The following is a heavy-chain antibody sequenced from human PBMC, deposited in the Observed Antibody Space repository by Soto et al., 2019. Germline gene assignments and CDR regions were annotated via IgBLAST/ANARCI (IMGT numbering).Heavy chain of an antibody. J-gene: IGHJ6*02. CDR3: ARERIAVAGTSYYYYGMDV. V-gene: IGHV1-69*12. CDR1: GGTFSSYA. Sequence: QVQLVQSGAEVKKPGSSVKVSCKASGGTFSSYAISWVRQAPGQGLEWMGGIIPIFGTANYAQKFQGRVTITADESTSTAYMELSSLRSEDTAVYYCARERIAVAGTSYYYYGMDVWGQGTTVTVSS. D-gene: IGHD6-19*01. CDR2: IIPIFGTA.